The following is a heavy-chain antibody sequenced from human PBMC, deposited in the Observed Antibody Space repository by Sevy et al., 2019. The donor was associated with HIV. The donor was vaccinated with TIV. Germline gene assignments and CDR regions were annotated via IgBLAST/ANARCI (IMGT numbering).Heavy chain of an antibody. Sequence: GGSLRLSCAASGFTFSNFNMQWARQAPGKGLEWISSIDSSTAKHYVDSVKGRFTITRDNAKKSVFLQMNSLRAEDTAAYYCAREDCSSGGCLGFDYWGQGTLVTVSS. V-gene: IGHV3-48*01. D-gene: IGHD2-15*01. CDR3: AREDCSSGGCLGFDY. J-gene: IGHJ4*02. CDR1: GFTFSNFN. CDR2: IDSSTAK.